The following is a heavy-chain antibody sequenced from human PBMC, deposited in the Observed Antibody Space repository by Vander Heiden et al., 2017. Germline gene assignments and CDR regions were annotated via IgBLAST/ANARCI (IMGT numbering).Heavy chain of an antibody. V-gene: IGHV4-34*12. CDR3: ARIRSGYQPWDAFDT. D-gene: IGHD5-12*01. CDR2: IIHSRRT. CDR1: GLSFSNDYY. J-gene: IGHJ3*02. Sequence: QVQLEQWGAGLSSPSETLSLPCAVYGLSFSNDYYWGWIGQPPGKGLEWIGEIIHSRRTNINPSLKSRVTISIDTSKNHVSLKLTSVTAADTAVYYCARIRSGYQPWDAFDTWGQGTMVIVAS.